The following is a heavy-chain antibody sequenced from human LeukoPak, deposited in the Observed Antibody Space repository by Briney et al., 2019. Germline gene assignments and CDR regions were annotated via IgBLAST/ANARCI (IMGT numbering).Heavy chain of an antibody. D-gene: IGHD3-3*01. V-gene: IGHV4-39*01. Sequence: PSETLSLTCTVSGGSISSSSYYWGWIRQPPGKGLEWIGSIYYSGSTYYNPSLKSRVTISLDTSKNQFSLKLSSVTAADTAVYYCARHWYYDFWSGYYSGSGFDPWGQGTLVTVSS. CDR1: GGSISSSSYY. J-gene: IGHJ5*02. CDR3: ARHWYYDFWSGYYSGSGFDP. CDR2: IYYSGST.